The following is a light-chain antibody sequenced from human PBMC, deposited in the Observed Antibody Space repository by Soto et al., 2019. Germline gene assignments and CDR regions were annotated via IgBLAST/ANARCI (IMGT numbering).Light chain of an antibody. CDR3: QYYDKLAKAIT. V-gene: IGKV3-20*01. Sequence: VLTQSPATLSLSPGERATLSCRASQSVSSYFAWYRQKPGQAPGLLIYGASKRATGTPDRFIGSGSGTDFTLTISRLEPEDFAVYYCQYYDKLAKAITFGQGTRLEIK. CDR1: QSVSSY. J-gene: IGKJ5*01. CDR2: GAS.